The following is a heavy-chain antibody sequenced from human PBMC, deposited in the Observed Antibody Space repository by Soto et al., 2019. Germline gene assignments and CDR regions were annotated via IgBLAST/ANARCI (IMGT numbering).Heavy chain of an antibody. D-gene: IGHD1-26*01. J-gene: IGHJ4*02. Sequence: ASVKVSCKASGYSFSGYYIQWVRQAPGQGPEWLGWIYPNTETTDSSKKFQGRVSMTEDPSTDTAYMELTSLRFEDTAVYFCAADRKIVGTIGAFDFWGQGTLVTVSS. V-gene: IGHV1-2*02. CDR1: GYSFSGYY. CDR3: AADRKIVGTIGAFDF. CDR2: IYPNTETT.